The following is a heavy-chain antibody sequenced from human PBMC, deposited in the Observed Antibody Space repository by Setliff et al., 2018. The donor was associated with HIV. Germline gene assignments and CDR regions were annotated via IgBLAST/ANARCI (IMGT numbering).Heavy chain of an antibody. CDR1: GFTFSSYA. CDR3: ARGTDYYDSGAQAFDI. V-gene: IGHV3-23*01. D-gene: IGHD3-22*01. J-gene: IGHJ3*02. CDR2: ISGGGAST. Sequence: PGGSLRLSCAASGFTFSSYAMSWVRQAPGKGLEWVSGISGGGASTYYADSVKGRFTVSRDNSKSTLYLQMNSLRAEDTATYYCARGTDYYDSGAQAFDIWGQGTMVTVSS.